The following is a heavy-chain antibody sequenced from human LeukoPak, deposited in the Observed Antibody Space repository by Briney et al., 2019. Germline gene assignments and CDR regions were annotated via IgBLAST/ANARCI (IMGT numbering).Heavy chain of an antibody. V-gene: IGHV5-51*01. CDR1: GYTFVNYW. Sequence: GESLKISCKASGYTFVNYWIGWVRQMPGKGLEWMGIIYPGDSDTRKSPSFQGHVTISVDKSISTAYLQWSSLKASDTAMYYCARRREVGKSFDYWGQGTLVTVSS. J-gene: IGHJ4*02. D-gene: IGHD4-23*01. CDR3: ARRREVGKSFDY. CDR2: IYPGDSDT.